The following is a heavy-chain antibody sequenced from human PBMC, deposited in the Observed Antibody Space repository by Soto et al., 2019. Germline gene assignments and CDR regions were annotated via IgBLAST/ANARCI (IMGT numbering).Heavy chain of an antibody. V-gene: IGHV1-18*01. CDR1: GYAFSSYG. CDR2: ISPYNGYT. D-gene: IGHD3-22*01. J-gene: IGHJ2*01. Sequence: APVKGSRQASGYAFSSYGITWVRQAPGQGLQWVGWISPYNGYTKYAQKLTGRVTLTTDKSTSTAYMELRSLRSDDTAMYYCARDGGPFRDSSGYSDWYFDLWGRGTLVTVSS. CDR3: ARDGGPFRDSSGYSDWYFDL.